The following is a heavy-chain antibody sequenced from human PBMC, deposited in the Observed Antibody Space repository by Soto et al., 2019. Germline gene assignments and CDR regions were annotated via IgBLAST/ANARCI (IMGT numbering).Heavy chain of an antibody. J-gene: IGHJ6*03. V-gene: IGHV1-8*01. Sequence: QVQLVQSGAEVKKPGASVKVSCKASGYTFTSYDINWVRQATGQGLEWMGWRNPNSGNTGYAQKFQGRVTMTRNTSISTAYMELSSLRSEDTAVYYCARGRAARPGYYYYYMDVWGKGTTVTVSS. CDR3: ARGRAARPGYYYYYMDV. D-gene: IGHD6-6*01. CDR1: GYTFTSYD. CDR2: RNPNSGNT.